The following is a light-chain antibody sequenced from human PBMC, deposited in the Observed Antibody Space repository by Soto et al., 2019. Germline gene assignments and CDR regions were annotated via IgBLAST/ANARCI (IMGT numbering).Light chain of an antibody. V-gene: IGLV2-14*01. CDR2: EVY. CDR1: SSDVGGFNF. CDR3: SSYTTSGTHVL. J-gene: IGLJ3*02. Sequence: QSALTQPASVSGSRGQSVTISCTGTSSDVGGFNFVSWYQHHPGTAPKLLIYEVYNRHSGASSRFSGSKSVNTAALTISGLQAEYEAEYYCSSYTTSGTHVLFGGGTKVTVL.